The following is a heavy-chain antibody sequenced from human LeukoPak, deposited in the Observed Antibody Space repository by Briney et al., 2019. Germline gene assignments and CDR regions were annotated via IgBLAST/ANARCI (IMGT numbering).Heavy chain of an antibody. J-gene: IGHJ6*03. D-gene: IGHD2-2*01. V-gene: IGHV3-30*02. CDR1: GFTFSSYG. CDR2: IRYDGSNK. Sequence: GGSLRLSCAASGFTFSSYGMHWVRQAPGKGLEWVAFIRYDGSNKYYADSVKGRFTISRDNSKNTLCLQMNSLRAEDTAVYYCAKDGGYCSSTSCYYYYMDVWGKGTTVTVSS. CDR3: AKDGGYCSSTSCYYYYMDV.